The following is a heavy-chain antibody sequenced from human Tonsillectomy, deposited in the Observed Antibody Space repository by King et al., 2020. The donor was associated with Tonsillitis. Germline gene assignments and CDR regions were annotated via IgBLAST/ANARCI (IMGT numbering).Heavy chain of an antibody. CDR3: ARDYYKGYRVSFFDI. V-gene: IGHV1-18*01. CDR1: GYTFLIYG. Sequence: QLVQSGAEVKKPGASVKVSCKTSGYTFLIYGISWVRQAPGQGLEWMGWINAYNGHTNYAQKLQDRVTMTTDTSTSTAYMELRSLRSDDTAVYYCARDYYKGYRVSFFDIWGQGKMVTVSS. D-gene: IGHD3-10*01. J-gene: IGHJ3*02. CDR2: INAYNGHT.